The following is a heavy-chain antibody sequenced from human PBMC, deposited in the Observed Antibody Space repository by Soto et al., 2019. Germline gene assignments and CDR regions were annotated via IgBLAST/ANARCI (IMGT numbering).Heavy chain of an antibody. CDR1: GGTFADFI. CDR3: ARNGTYSSSLSQYSGMDV. CDR2: IVPMFGTA. J-gene: IGHJ6*02. V-gene: IGHV1-69*13. Sequence: SVKVSCKASGGTFADFIMNWVRQTPGQGLEWMGGIVPMFGTATYAEKFKGRVTISATGSTSTAYMELTSLRSEDTAVHYCARNGTYSSSLSQYSGMDVWGQGTTVTVSS. D-gene: IGHD6-6*01.